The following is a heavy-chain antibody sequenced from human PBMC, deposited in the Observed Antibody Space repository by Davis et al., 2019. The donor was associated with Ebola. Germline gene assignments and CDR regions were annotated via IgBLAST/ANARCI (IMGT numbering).Heavy chain of an antibody. CDR3: APSYHASSGYWYFDH. CDR2: INPSGGSA. CDR1: GYTFTSYY. V-gene: IGHV1-46*03. J-gene: IGHJ4*02. Sequence: ASVKVSCKASGYTFTSYYMHWVRQAPGQGLEWMGIINPSGGSARYAQNLQGRVTMTRDTSTSTAYMELTSLRSEDTAVYYCAPSYHASSGYWYFDHWGQGTLVSVSS. D-gene: IGHD3-22*01.